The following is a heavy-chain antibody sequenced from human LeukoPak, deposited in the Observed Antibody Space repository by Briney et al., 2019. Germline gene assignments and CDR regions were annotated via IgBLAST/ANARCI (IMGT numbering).Heavy chain of an antibody. V-gene: IGHV4-30-4*08. J-gene: IGHJ4*02. Sequence: SQPLSLTCTVSGRSIRSGDYYWSSIRQNPGKGLEWIGYVHHSGVTNYTPSLKSRVTISVDTSKNQFSLKLSSVTAADTAVYYCARQDYGDYNFFDYGGQGTLVTVSS. D-gene: IGHD4-17*01. CDR2: VHHSGVT. CDR1: GRSIRSGDYY. CDR3: ARQDYGDYNFFDY.